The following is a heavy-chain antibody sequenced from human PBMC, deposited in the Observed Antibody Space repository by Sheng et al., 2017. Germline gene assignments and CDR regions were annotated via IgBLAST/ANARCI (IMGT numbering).Heavy chain of an antibody. V-gene: IGHV1-69*04. J-gene: IGHJ3*02. CDR2: IIPILGIA. CDR3: ARDRRARTVPHDQAFDI. D-gene: IGHD4-17*01. Sequence: QVQLVQSGAEVKKPGSSVKVSCKASGGTFSSYAISWVRQAPGQGLEWMGGIIPILGIANYAQKFQGRVTITADKSTSTAYMELSSLRSEDTAVYYCARDRRARTVPHDQAFDIWGQGTMVTVSS. CDR1: GGTFSSYA.